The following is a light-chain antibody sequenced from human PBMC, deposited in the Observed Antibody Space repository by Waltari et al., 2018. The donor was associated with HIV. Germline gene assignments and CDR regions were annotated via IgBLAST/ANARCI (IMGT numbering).Light chain of an antibody. CDR2: KDT. CDR1: SPNIETDH. CDR3: VGWDSRLSGYV. Sequence: QSVLTQPPSASGTPGQRFTISCTGSSPNIETDHVYWYQQLTVAAPRLLIYKDTQGPSGVPYRFTASKSGTSASLAISGLRSEDEDDYYCVGWDSRLSGYVFGSGTKVTVL. V-gene: IGLV1-47*01. J-gene: IGLJ1*01.